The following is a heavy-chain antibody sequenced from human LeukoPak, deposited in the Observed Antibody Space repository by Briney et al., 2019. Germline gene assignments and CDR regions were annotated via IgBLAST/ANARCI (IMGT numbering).Heavy chain of an antibody. CDR3: ARGGTRDGGHYSDY. CDR1: GGSISSSSYY. Sequence: PSETLSLTCTVSGGSISSSSYYWGWIRQPPGKGLEWIGDIYYSGTTNYNPSLKSPVTISIDTSKNQFSLKLSSVTAADTAVYYCARGGTRDGGHYSDYWGQGTLVTVSS. V-gene: IGHV4-61*05. J-gene: IGHJ4*02. CDR2: IYYSGTT. D-gene: IGHD2-21*02.